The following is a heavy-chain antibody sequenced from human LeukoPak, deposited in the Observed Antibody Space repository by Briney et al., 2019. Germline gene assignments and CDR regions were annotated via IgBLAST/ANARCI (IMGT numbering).Heavy chain of an antibody. D-gene: IGHD3-10*01. J-gene: IGHJ6*02. CDR2: IYYSGST. CDR3: ARERVEGSGLGSYYHYGMDV. CDR1: GGSISEHY. Sequence: SETLSPTCTVSGGSISEHYWSWIRQPPGKGLEWIGYIYYSGSTDYSPSLKSRGTISVDTSKNQFSLKLTSVTAADTAVYYCARERVEGSGLGSYYHYGMDVWGQGTTVTVSS. V-gene: IGHV4-59*11.